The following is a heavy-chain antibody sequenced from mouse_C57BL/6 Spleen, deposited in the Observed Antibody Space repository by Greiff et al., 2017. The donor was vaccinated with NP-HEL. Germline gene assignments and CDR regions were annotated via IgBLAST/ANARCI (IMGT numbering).Heavy chain of an antibody. V-gene: IGHV8-8*01. J-gene: IGHJ2*01. CDR2: IWWDGDK. CDR3: ARIPYYYASSTGNFDY. Sequence: QVTLKVSGPGILQPSQTLSLTCSFSGFSLSTFGMGVGWIRQPSGKGLEWLAHIWWDGDKYYNPALKSRLTISKDTSKNQVFLKIANVDTADTATYYCARIPYYYASSTGNFDYWGQGTTLTVSS. CDR1: GFSLSTFGMG. D-gene: IGHD1-1*01.